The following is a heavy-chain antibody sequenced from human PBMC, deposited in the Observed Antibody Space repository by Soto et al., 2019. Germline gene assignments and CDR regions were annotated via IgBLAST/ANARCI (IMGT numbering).Heavy chain of an antibody. Sequence: QVQLVESGGGVVQPGRSLRLSCAASGFTFSSYGMHWVRQAPGKGLEWVAVIWYDGSNKYYADSVKGRFTISRDNSKNTLYLQMNSLRAEDTAVYYCARGVHAARPSWGGFGYWGQGTLVTVSS. CDR1: GFTFSSYG. J-gene: IGHJ4*02. CDR3: ARGVHAARPSWGGFGY. V-gene: IGHV3-33*01. CDR2: IWYDGSNK. D-gene: IGHD6-6*01.